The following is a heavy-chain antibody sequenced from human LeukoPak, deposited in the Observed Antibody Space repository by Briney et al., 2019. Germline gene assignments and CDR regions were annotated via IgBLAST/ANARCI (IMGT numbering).Heavy chain of an antibody. Sequence: QAGGSLRLSCVASEFNFFSYGMQWVRQSPGKGLVWFSRIFADGSTTSYADSVKGRFTVSRDNAKNTLYLQMDSLRAEDTAVYYCARELPREVTLDYWGQGTLVTVSP. CDR2: IFADGSTT. CDR3: ARELPREVTLDY. D-gene: IGHD2-21*02. V-gene: IGHV3-74*01. CDR1: EFNFFSYG. J-gene: IGHJ4*01.